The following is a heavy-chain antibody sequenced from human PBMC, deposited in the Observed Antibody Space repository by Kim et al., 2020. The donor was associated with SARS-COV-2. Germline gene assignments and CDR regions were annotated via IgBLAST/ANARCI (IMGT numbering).Heavy chain of an antibody. CDR2: ISWNSVSI. D-gene: IGHD6-19*01. J-gene: IGHJ6*02. V-gene: IGHV3-9*01. CDR3: ARDMRQWLVRPYYYYYGMDV. Sequence: GGSLRLSCAASGFTFGDHAMHWVRQAPGKGLEWVAGISWNSVSIAYGDSVKGRFTISRDNAENSLHLQMNSLRPEDTAVYYCARDMRQWLVRPYYYYYGMDVWGQGTTVTVSS. CDR1: GFTFGDHA.